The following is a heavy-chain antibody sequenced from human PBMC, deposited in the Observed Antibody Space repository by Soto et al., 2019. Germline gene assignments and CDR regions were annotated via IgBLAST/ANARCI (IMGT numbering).Heavy chain of an antibody. V-gene: IGHV3-21*01. CDR3: ARESVDYVWGSYRYFDY. D-gene: IGHD3-16*02. J-gene: IGHJ4*02. CDR2: ISSSSYI. Sequence: EVQLVESGGGLVKPGGSLRLSCAASGFTFSSYSMNWVRQAPGKGLEWVSSISSSSYIYYADSVKGRFTISRDNAXNXQDLQMNSLRAEDTAVYYCARESVDYVWGSYRYFDYWGQGTLVTVSS. CDR1: GFTFSSYS.